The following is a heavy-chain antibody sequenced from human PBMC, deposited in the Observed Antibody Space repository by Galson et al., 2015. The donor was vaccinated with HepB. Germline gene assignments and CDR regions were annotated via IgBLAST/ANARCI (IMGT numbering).Heavy chain of an antibody. CDR1: GYTFTSYG. D-gene: IGHD3-16*01. J-gene: IGHJ5*02. CDR2: ISTYNGNT. V-gene: IGHV1-18*01. Sequence: SVKVSCKASGYTFTSYGIGWVRQAPGQGLEWMGWISTYNGNTNYAQKLQGRVTMTTDPSTSTAYMELRSLRSDDTAVYYCARVGGVTLDRDPVGWFDPWGQGTLVTVSS. CDR3: ARVGGVTLDRDPVGWFDP.